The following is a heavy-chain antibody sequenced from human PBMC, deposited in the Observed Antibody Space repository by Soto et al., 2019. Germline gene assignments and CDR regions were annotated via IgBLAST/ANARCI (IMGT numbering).Heavy chain of an antibody. J-gene: IGHJ6*02. CDR2: IYYSGST. CDR1: GGSISSSSYY. D-gene: IGHD3-10*01. CDR3: ARDREYYGSGSYPQPYGMDV. Sequence: PSETLSLTCTVSGGSISSSSYYWGWIRQPPGKGLEWIGSIYYSGSTYYNPSLKSRVTISVDTSKNQFSLKLSSVTAADTAVYYCARDREYYGSGSYPQPYGMDVWGQGTTVTVSS. V-gene: IGHV4-39*02.